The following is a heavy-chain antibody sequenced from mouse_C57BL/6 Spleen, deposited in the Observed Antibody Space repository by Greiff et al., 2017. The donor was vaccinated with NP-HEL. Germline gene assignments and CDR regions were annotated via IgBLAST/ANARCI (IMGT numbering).Heavy chain of an antibody. J-gene: IGHJ1*03. V-gene: IGHV1-15*01. D-gene: IGHD2-2*01. CDR1: GYTFTDYE. CDR3: TRGGYYGYFEV. Sequence: VQLQQSGAELVRPGASVTLSCKASGYTFTDYEMHWVKQTPVHGLEWIGAIDPETGGTAYNQKFKGKAILTADKSSSTAYMELRSLTSEDSAVYYCTRGGYYGYFEVWGTGTTVTVSS. CDR2: IDPETGGT.